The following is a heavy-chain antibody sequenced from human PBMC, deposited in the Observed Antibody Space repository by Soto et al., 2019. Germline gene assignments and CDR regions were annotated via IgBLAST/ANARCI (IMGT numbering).Heavy chain of an antibody. Sequence: EVQLLESGGGLVQPGGSLRLSCAASGFTFSSYAMSWVRQAPGKGLEWVSAISGSGGSTYYADSVKGRFTISRDNSKNTQYLQMNSLRAEDTAVYYCAKDRYNWNDVDYWGQGTLVTVSS. CDR1: GFTFSSYA. J-gene: IGHJ4*02. D-gene: IGHD1-20*01. CDR3: AKDRYNWNDVDY. CDR2: ISGSGGST. V-gene: IGHV3-23*01.